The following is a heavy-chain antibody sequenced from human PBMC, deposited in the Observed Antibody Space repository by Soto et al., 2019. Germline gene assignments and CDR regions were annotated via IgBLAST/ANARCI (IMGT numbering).Heavy chain of an antibody. CDR3: ASDSSGSYETFDD. Sequence: SETLSLNCNVSSGPFTAYYWTWIRQIPGKGLEWIGHVSYAGVTKYNPSLESRIAISPDTSKDQISLTVRSVTAADAAIYYCASDSSGSYETFDDWGQGIRVTASS. V-gene: IGHV4-59*01. D-gene: IGHD6-19*01. CDR2: VSYAGVT. J-gene: IGHJ4*02. CDR1: SGPFTAYY.